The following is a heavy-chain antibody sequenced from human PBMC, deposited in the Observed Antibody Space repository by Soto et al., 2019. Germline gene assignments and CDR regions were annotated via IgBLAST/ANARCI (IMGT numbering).Heavy chain of an antibody. D-gene: IGHD5-18*01. J-gene: IGHJ4*02. CDR3: ARDFEGSYGYGPFEY. V-gene: IGHV3-7*03. CDR2: IKQDGSEK. CDR1: GFTFSRYW. Sequence: EVQLVESGGGLVQPGGSLRLSCAASGFTFSRYWMSWVRQAPRKGLEWVANIKQDGSEKYYVDSVKGRFTISRDNAKNSVYMQMNRMRDEDTAVYYCARDFEGSYGYGPFEYWGQGTLFTVSS.